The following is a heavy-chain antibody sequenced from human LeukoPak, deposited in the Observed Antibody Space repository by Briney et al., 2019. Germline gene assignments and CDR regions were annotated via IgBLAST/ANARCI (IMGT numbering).Heavy chain of an antibody. CDR2: IYHSGST. J-gene: IGHJ4*02. CDR1: GGSISSSNW. V-gene: IGHV4-4*02. D-gene: IGHD3-22*01. CDR3: ATSPDSSGYPFDY. Sequence: SETLSLTCAVSGGSISSSNWWSWVRQPPGKGLEWIGEIYHSGSTNYNPSLKSRVTISVDKSKNQFSLKLSSVTAADTAVYYCATSPDSSGYPFDYWGQGTLVTVSS.